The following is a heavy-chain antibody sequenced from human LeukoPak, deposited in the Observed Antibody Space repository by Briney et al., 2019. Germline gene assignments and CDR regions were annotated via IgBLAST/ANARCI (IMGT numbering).Heavy chain of an antibody. CDR3: ARSKMSDY. CDR1: GYTFTDNY. J-gene: IGHJ4*02. Sequence: ASVKVSCKASGYTFTDNYIHWVRQVPGRGLEWMGWINPSSGGTNYAQKFQGRVTMSRDTSINTAYMELNNLRSDDTAVYYCARSKMSDYWGQGTLVTVPS. CDR2: INPSSGGT. V-gene: IGHV1-2*02. D-gene: IGHD5-24*01.